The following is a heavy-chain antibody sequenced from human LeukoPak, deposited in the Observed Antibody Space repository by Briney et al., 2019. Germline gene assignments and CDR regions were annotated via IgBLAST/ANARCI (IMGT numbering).Heavy chain of an antibody. CDR2: IYTSGST. CDR3: ARDPYGSGFFDY. CDR1: GGSISSGSYY. V-gene: IGHV4-61*02. Sequence: SETLSLTCTVSGGSISSGSYYWSWIRQPAGKGXXXIGRIYTSGSTNYNPSLKSRVTISVDTSKNRFSLKLSSVTAADTAVYYCARDPYGSGFFDYWGQGTLVTVSS. D-gene: IGHD3-10*01. J-gene: IGHJ4*02.